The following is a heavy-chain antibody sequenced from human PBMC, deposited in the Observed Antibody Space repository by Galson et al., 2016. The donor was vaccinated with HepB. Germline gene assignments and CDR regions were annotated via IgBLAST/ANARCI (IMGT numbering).Heavy chain of an antibody. Sequence: SLRLSCAASRFSFSNYWMSWIRQAPGKGLEWVAKIKRDGSEMFYLDSVKGRFTISRDNAKNSSYLQMNSLRVEDTAVYYCVKVFDYLNGWIDQWGQGTLVTVSS. V-gene: IGHV3-7*03. CDR1: RFSFSNYW. CDR3: VKVFDYLNGWIDQ. D-gene: IGHD5-12*01. CDR2: IKRDGSEM. J-gene: IGHJ4*02.